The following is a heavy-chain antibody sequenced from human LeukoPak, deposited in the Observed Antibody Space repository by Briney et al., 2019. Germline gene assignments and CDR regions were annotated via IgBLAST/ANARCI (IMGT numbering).Heavy chain of an antibody. CDR1: GFSFSYYW. J-gene: IGHJ4*02. CDR3: ARDKVGATGYFDY. D-gene: IGHD1-26*01. V-gene: IGHV3-74*01. CDR2: IDSDGSST. Sequence: GGSLRLSCAASGFSFSYYWMHWVRQAPGKGLVWVSRIDSDGSSTRYADSVKGRFTISRDNAKNSLYLQMNSLRAEDMAVYYCARDKVGATGYFDYWGQGTLVTVSS.